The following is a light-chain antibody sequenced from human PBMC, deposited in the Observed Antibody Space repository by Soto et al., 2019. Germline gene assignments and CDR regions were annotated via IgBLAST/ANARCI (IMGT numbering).Light chain of an antibody. J-gene: IGKJ2*01. CDR2: DAS. CDR3: QQRRNWYT. Sequence: EIVLTQSPATLSVSPGERATLSCRASQSVSSSLAWYQQKPGQAPRLLIYDASNRATGIPARFSGSGSGTDFTLTISSLEPEDSAVYYCQQRRNWYTFGQGTKLEI. V-gene: IGKV3-11*01. CDR1: QSVSSS.